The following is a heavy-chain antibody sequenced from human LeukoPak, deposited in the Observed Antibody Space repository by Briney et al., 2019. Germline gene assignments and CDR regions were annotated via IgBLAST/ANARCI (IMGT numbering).Heavy chain of an antibody. Sequence: PGRSLRLSCTASGFTFGDYAMSWFRQAPGKGLEWVGFIRSKAYGGTTEYAASVKGRFTISRDDSKSIAYLQMNSLKTEDTAVYYCTRVFSVAARPFDYWGQGTLVTVSS. CDR2: IRSKAYGGTT. J-gene: IGHJ4*02. D-gene: IGHD6-6*01. CDR1: GFTFGDYA. V-gene: IGHV3-49*03. CDR3: TRVFSVAARPFDY.